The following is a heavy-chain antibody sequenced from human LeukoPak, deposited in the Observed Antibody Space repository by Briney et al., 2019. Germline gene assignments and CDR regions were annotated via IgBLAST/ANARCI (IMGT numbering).Heavy chain of an antibody. J-gene: IGHJ6*02. CDR2: IIPILGIA. V-gene: IGHV1-69*04. CDR1: GGTFSSYA. CDR3: AREFFRELELHRSGMDV. D-gene: IGHD1-7*01. Sequence: GASVKVSCKASGGTFSSYAISWVRQAPGQGLEWMGRIIPILGIANYAQKFQGRVTITADKSTGTAYMELSSLRSEDTAVYYCAREFFRELELHRSGMDVWGQGTTVTVSS.